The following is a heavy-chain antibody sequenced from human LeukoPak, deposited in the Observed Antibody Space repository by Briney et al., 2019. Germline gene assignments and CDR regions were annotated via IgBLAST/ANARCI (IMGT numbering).Heavy chain of an antibody. D-gene: IGHD1-7*01. J-gene: IGHJ4*02. CDR1: GGSISSYY. V-gene: IGHV3-20*03. CDR3: ARAGLYNWNYEGTAYFDY. Sequence: ETLSLTYTVSGGSISSYYWSWVRQAPGKGLEWVSGINWNGGSTGYADSVKGRFTISRDNAKNSLYLQMNSLRAEDTALYYCARAGLYNWNYEGTAYFDYWGQGTLVTVSS. CDR2: INWNGGST.